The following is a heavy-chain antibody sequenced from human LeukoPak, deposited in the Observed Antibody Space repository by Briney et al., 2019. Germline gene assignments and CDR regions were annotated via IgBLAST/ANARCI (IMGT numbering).Heavy chain of an antibody. Sequence: GESLKISCKGSGYSFTSYWIGWVRQMPGKGLEWMGIIYPGDSDTRYSPSFQGQVTISADKSISTAYLQWSSLKASDTAMYYCARTASQDSVDPTYYFDYWGQRTLVTASS. CDR2: IYPGDSDT. D-gene: IGHD2-21*02. J-gene: IGHJ4*02. V-gene: IGHV5-51*01. CDR3: ARTASQDSVDPTYYFDY. CDR1: GYSFTSYW.